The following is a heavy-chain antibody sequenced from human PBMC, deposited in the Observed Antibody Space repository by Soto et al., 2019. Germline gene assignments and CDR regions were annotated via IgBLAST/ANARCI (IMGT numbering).Heavy chain of an antibody. V-gene: IGHV4-59*01. J-gene: IGHJ6*02. D-gene: IGHD6-13*01. CDR3: ARAGFIAAAGYYYYGMDV. CDR1: GGSISSYY. Sequence: SSETLSLTCTVSGGSISSYYWILIRQPPGKGLEWIGYIYYSGSTNYNPSLKSRVTISVDTSKNQFSLKLSSVTAADTAVYYCARAGFIAAAGYYYYGMDVWGQGTTVTVSS. CDR2: IYYSGST.